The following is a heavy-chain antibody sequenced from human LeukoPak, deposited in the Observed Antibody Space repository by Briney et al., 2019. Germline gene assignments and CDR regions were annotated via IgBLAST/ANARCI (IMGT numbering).Heavy chain of an antibody. D-gene: IGHD3-10*01. CDR3: ARDLKYYGSGSYLGY. V-gene: IGHV1-18*01. CDR2: ISAYNGNT. Sequence: ASVKVSCKASGYTFTSYGISWVRQAPGQGLEWMGWISAYNGNTNYAQKLQGRVTMTTDTSTSTAYMELRSLRSDDTAVYYCARDLKYYGSGSYLGYWGQGTLVTVSS. J-gene: IGHJ4*02. CDR1: GYTFTSYG.